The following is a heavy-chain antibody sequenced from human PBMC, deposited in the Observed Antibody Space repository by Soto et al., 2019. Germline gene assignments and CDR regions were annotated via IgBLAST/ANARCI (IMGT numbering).Heavy chain of an antibody. Sequence: GESLKISCKGSRYTFTNSWIGWVRQMPGKRLEWIGMIYPADSDTRYSPSLQGPVTIPADKSISTAYLQWSSLKASDTAMYYCACRTVPQFSYHGMDVWGQWSTGSV. CDR2: IYPADSDT. CDR3: ACRTVPQFSYHGMDV. CDR1: RYTFTNSW. V-gene: IGHV5-51*01. J-gene: IGHJ6*02. D-gene: IGHD4-4*01.